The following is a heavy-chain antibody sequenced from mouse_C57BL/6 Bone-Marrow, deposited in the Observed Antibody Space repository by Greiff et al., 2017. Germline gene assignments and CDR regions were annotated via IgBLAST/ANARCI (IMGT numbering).Heavy chain of an antibody. Sequence: QVQLKQSGPELVKPGASVKISCKASGYAFSSSWMNWVKQRPGTGLEWIGRIYPGDGDTNYNGKFKGKATLTADKSSSTAYMQLSSLTSEDSAVYFCARDLPITTAYAMDYWGQGTSVTVSS. V-gene: IGHV1-82*01. CDR1: GYAFSSSW. J-gene: IGHJ4*01. CDR3: ARDLPITTAYAMDY. D-gene: IGHD1-2*01. CDR2: IYPGDGDT.